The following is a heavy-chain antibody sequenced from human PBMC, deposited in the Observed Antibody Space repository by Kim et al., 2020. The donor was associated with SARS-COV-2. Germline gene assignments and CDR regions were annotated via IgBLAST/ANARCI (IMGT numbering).Heavy chain of an antibody. Sequence: DYAAPVTGRFTISRDDSKNTLYLQMNSLKTEDTAVYYCTRFVLSSYGMDVWGQGTTVTVSS. V-gene: IGHV3-15*01. J-gene: IGHJ6*02. CDR3: TRFVLSSYGMDV. D-gene: IGHD2-8*01.